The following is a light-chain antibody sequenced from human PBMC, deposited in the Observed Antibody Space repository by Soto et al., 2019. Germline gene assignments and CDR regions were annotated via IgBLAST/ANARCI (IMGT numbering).Light chain of an antibody. CDR2: LGS. Sequence: DIVMTQSPLSLPVTPGEPASISCRSSQSLLHSNGYNYLDWYLQKPGQSPQLLIYLGSNRSSGVPDRFGGSGSGTDFTLKISRVEAEDVGVYYCMQALQTPFTFGPGTKVDI. V-gene: IGKV2-28*01. CDR1: QSLLHSNGYNY. J-gene: IGKJ3*01. CDR3: MQALQTPFT.